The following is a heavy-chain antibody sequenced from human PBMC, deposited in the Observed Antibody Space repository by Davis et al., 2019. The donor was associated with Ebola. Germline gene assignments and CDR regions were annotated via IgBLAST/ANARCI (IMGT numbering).Heavy chain of an antibody. V-gene: IGHV1-18*04. D-gene: IGHD3-22*01. CDR1: GYTFTSYG. Sequence: ASVKVSCKASGYTFTSYGISWVRQAPGQGLEWMGWISAYNGNTIYAQKFQGRVTMTEDTSTDTAYMELSSLRSEDTAVYYCATGSSGYASSPQLDYWGQGTLVTVSS. CDR3: ATGSSGYASSPQLDY. J-gene: IGHJ4*02. CDR2: ISAYNGNT.